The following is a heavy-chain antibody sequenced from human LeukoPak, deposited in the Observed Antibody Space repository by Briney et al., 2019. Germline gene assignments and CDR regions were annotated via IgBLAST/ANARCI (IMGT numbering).Heavy chain of an antibody. V-gene: IGHV3-20*04. Sequence: GGSLRLSCADSGFTFKNYGMTWVRQAPGKGLEWVSGINWNGGSTGYADSVKGLFTISRDNAKNSLYLQMNSLRAEDTALYYCVRDWYYYDPRRLVRGYVVYWDQGTLAIVSS. CDR1: GFTFKNYG. CDR3: VRDWYYYDPRRLVRGYVVY. J-gene: IGHJ4*02. D-gene: IGHD3-22*01. CDR2: INWNGGST.